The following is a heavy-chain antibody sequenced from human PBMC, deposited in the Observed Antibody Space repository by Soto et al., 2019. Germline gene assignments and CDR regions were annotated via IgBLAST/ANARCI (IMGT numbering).Heavy chain of an antibody. D-gene: IGHD4-17*01. CDR1: VGSFSGYY. CDR3: ARGWYGDYGVTSFDY. CDR2: INHSGST. Sequence: PSETLSLTCAVYVGSFSGYYWSWIRQPPGKGLEWIGEINHSGSTNYNPSLKSRVTISVDTFKNQFSLKLSSVTAADTAVYYCARGWYGDYGVTSFDYWGQGTLVTVSS. J-gene: IGHJ4*02. V-gene: IGHV4-34*01.